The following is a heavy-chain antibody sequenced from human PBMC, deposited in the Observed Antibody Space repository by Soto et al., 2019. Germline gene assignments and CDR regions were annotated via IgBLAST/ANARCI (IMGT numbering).Heavy chain of an antibody. D-gene: IGHD2-2*02. J-gene: IGHJ6*02. CDR2: ISAYNGNT. CDR3: ARDHRYCSSTSCYTPTDYYYYYGMDV. CDR1: GYTFTSYG. Sequence: ASVKVSCKASGYTFTSYGISWVRQAPGQGXEWMGWISAYNGNTNYAQKLQGRVTMTTDTSTSTAYMELRSLRSDDTAVYYCARDHRYCSSTSCYTPTDYYYYYGMDVWGQGTTVTVSS. V-gene: IGHV1-18*01.